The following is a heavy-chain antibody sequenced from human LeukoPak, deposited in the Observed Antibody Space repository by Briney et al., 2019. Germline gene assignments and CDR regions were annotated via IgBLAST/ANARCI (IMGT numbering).Heavy chain of an antibody. J-gene: IGHJ1*01. CDR3: ARGPPTAQYFQH. D-gene: IGHD1-1*01. V-gene: IGHV1-58*01. Sequence: GASVKVSCKASGFTFTSSAVQWVRQARGQRLEWIGWIVVGSGNTNYAQKFQGRVTITRNTSISTVYMELSSLRSEDTAVYYCARGPPTAQYFQHWGQGTLVTVSS. CDR1: GFTFTSSA. CDR2: IVVGSGNT.